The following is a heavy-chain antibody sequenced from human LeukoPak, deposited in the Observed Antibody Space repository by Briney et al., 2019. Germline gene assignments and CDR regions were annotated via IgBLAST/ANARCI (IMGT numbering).Heavy chain of an antibody. CDR2: TYYRSKWYN. D-gene: IGHD4-17*01. V-gene: IGHV6-1*01. CDR1: GDSVSSNSAA. J-gene: IGHJ4*02. Sequence: SQTLSLTCAISGDSVSSNSAAWNWIRQSPSRGLEWLGRTYYRSKWYNDYAVSVKSRITINPDTSKNQFSLRLSSVTAVDTAVYYCARGGKAYGDQRTFDYWGQGTLVTVSS. CDR3: ARGGKAYGDQRTFDY.